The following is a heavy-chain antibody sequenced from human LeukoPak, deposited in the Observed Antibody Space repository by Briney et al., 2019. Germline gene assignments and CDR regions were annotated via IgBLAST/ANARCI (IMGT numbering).Heavy chain of an antibody. CDR1: GGSDSGYY. CDR3: ARIPLYFLEPFDY. Sequence: SDTLSLTCAVYGGSDSGYYWRWIRQPPGKGLEWIGEISHRGGTHYNPSLKGRVTMSVDTSKDQFALEVDSVTAADTAVYYCARIPLYFLEPFDYWGQGILVTVSS. CDR2: ISHRGGT. V-gene: IGHV4-34*01. J-gene: IGHJ4*02. D-gene: IGHD3-3*01.